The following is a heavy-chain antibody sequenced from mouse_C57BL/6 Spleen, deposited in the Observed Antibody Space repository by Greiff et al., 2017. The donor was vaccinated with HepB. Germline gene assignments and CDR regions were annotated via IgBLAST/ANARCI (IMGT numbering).Heavy chain of an antibody. V-gene: IGHV1-39*01. CDR2: INPNYGTT. CDR1: GYSFTDYN. CDR3: ARGGDVDYDYSMDY. Sequence: VQLQQSGPELVKPGASVKISCKASGYSFTDYNMHWVKQSNGKRLEWIGVINPNYGTTSYNQKFKGKATLTVDQSSSTAYMQLNSLTSEDSAVYYCARGGDVDYDYSMDYWGQGTSVTVSS. J-gene: IGHJ4*01. D-gene: IGHD2-4*01.